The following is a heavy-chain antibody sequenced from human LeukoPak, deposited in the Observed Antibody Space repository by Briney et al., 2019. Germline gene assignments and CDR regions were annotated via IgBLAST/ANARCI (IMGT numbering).Heavy chain of an antibody. CDR3: AKGGGGRLIYYYYMDV. CDR1: GIIFSNYW. J-gene: IGHJ6*03. D-gene: IGHD3-16*01. CDR2: INRDGSST. V-gene: IGHV3-74*01. Sequence: GGSLRLSCAASGIIFSNYWMHWVRQAPEKGLVWVSRINRDGSSTSYADSVKGRFTISRDNAKNTLYLQMNSLRAEDMALYYCAKGGGGRLIYYYYMDVWGKGTTVTVSS.